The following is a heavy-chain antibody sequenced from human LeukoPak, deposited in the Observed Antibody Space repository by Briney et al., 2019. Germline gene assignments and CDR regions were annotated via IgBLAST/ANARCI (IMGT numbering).Heavy chain of an antibody. CDR3: VRASVADY. D-gene: IGHD4-23*01. J-gene: IGHJ4*02. CDR2: IKQDGSEK. V-gene: IGHV3-7*03. Sequence: GGSLRLSCAASGFTFSSYWMSWVRHAPGKGLEWVANIKQDGSEKYYVDSVKGRFTISRDNAKNSLYLKMNSLRAENTAVYYCVRASVADYWGQGTLVTVSS. CDR1: GFTFSSYW.